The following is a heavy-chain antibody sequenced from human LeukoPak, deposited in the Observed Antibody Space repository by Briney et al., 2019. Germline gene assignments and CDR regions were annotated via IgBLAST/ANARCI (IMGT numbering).Heavy chain of an antibody. J-gene: IGHJ3*02. CDR2: FDPEDGET. V-gene: IGHV1-24*01. CDR1: GYTLTELF. Sequence: ASVKVSCKVSGYTLTELFMHWVRQAPGKGLEWMGGFDPEDGETIYAQKFQGRVTMTEDTSTDTAYMELSSLRSEDTAVYYCARPSTTLDAFDIWGRGTMVTVSS. CDR3: ARPSTTLDAFDI. D-gene: IGHD4-17*01.